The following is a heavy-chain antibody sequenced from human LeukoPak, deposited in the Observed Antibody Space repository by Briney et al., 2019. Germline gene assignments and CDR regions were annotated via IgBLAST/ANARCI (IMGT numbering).Heavy chain of an antibody. J-gene: IGHJ4*02. D-gene: IGHD6-6*01. CDR1: GGSFSGYY. Sequence: SETLSLTCAVYGGSFSGYYWSWIRQPPGKGLEWIGEINHSGSTNYNPSLKSRVTISVDTSKNQFSLKLSSVTAADTAVYYCARVEAARLKKEFDYWAREPWSPSPQ. CDR2: INHSGST. V-gene: IGHV4-34*01. CDR3: ARVEAARLKKEFDY.